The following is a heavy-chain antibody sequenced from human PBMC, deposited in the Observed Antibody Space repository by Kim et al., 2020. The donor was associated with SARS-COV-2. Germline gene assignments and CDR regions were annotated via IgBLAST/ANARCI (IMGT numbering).Heavy chain of an antibody. J-gene: IGHJ3*01. CDR3: ARESRCTRSRCYRAFDL. CDR1: GFTFSDYA. Sequence: GGSLRLSCAASGFTFSDYAMHWVRQAPGKGLEWVAVISHDGVSKLYGGSVKGRFTISRDNSNTVYLQMNSLRPEDTAIYYCARESRCTRSRCYRAFDLWGQGTVVTVSS. V-gene: IGHV3-30-3*01. D-gene: IGHD2-2*01. CDR2: ISHDGVSK.